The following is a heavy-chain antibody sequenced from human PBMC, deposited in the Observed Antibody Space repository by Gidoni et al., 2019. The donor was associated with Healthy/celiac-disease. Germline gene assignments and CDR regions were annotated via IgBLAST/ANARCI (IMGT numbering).Heavy chain of an antibody. CDR3: ARGVEKLPGPFDP. Sequence: QLQLQESGPGLVKPSETLSLTCTVSGGSIRSSSYYWGWLRQPPGKGLEWIGSIYYSGSTYYNPSLKSRVTISVDTSKNQFSLKLSSVTAADTAVYYCARGVEKLPGPFDPWGQGTLVTVSS. CDR1: GGSIRSSSYY. J-gene: IGHJ5*02. D-gene: IGHD2-15*01. V-gene: IGHV4-39*07. CDR2: IYYSGST.